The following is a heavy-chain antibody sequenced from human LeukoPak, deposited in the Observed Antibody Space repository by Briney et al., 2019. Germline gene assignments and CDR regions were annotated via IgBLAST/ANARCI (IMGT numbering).Heavy chain of an antibody. CDR1: GYTFTNYH. Sequence: GASVKVSCKASGYTFTNYHLHWVRQAPGQGLEWMGIMNPSGGSTSYAQKFQDRVTMTRDTSTSTVYMELNSLRSEDTAVYYCARATWYGGNPSGAFDIWGQGTMVTVSS. J-gene: IGHJ3*02. V-gene: IGHV1-46*01. CDR2: MNPSGGST. CDR3: ARATWYGGNPSGAFDI. D-gene: IGHD4/OR15-4a*01.